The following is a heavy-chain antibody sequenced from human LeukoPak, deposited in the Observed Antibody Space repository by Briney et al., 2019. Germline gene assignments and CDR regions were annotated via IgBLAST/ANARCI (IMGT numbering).Heavy chain of an antibody. J-gene: IGHJ5*01. D-gene: IGHD1-1*01. CDR2: IWSDGSRK. Sequence: GGSLRLSCAASGFTFSSYAMHWVRQAPGKGLVWVAVIWSDGSRKEYIDSVKDRFTVSRDNSKNTLYLQMNSLRAEDTALYSCAKDLGVLRSGERHPDNWFDSWGQGTLVTVSS. CDR1: GFTFSSYA. V-gene: IGHV3-33*06. CDR3: AKDLGVLRSGERHPDNWFDS.